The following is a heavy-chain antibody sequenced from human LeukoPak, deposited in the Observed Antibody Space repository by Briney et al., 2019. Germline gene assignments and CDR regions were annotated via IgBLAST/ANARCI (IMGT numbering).Heavy chain of an antibody. Sequence: QPGGSLRLSCTTSGFTFGDYAVSWVRQAPGKGLEWVSFIRSTVHTETTEYAASVKGRFTMSRDDSKTTAYLQTDSLKTEDTAVYYCTRAPYNSGNYPYCFDYWGQGTLVTVSS. CDR1: GFTFGDYA. CDR3: TRAPYNSGNYPYCFDY. D-gene: IGHD1-26*01. J-gene: IGHJ4*02. CDR2: IRSTVHTETT. V-gene: IGHV3-49*04.